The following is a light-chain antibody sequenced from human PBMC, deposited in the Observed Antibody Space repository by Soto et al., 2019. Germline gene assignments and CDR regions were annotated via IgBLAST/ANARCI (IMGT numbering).Light chain of an antibody. Sequence: QSVLTQPPSVSAGPGQRVTISGSGSASNIGNNSVSWYQQLPGAAPKLLIYDDNNRPSGIPDRFSGSKSGTSATLGITGLQTGDEADYYCGTWDTSLPACVFGPGTKVTVL. J-gene: IGLJ1*01. CDR1: ASNIGNNS. CDR3: GTWDTSLPACV. CDR2: DDN. V-gene: IGLV1-51*01.